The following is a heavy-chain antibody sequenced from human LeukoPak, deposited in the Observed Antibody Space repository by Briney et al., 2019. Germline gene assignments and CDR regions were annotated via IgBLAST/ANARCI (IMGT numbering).Heavy chain of an antibody. Sequence: GGSLRLSCATSGFTFSTYEMDWVRQAPGKGLEWVSYISSSGSIYYTDSVKGRFTISRDNAKNSLYLQMNSLRAEDTAIYYCAREGYGGTSDAFHIWGQGTMVTVSS. CDR2: ISSSGSI. CDR1: GFTFSTYE. V-gene: IGHV3-48*03. D-gene: IGHD4-23*01. CDR3: AREGYGGTSDAFHI. J-gene: IGHJ3*02.